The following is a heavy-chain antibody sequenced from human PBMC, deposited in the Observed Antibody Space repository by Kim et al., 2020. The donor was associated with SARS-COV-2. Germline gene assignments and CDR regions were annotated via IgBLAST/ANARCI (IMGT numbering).Heavy chain of an antibody. V-gene: IGHV1-3*01. J-gene: IGHJ4*02. CDR1: GYTFTSYA. D-gene: IGHD6-13*01. CDR3: ARNQRASSSCDY. Sequence: ASVKVSCKASGYTFTSYAMHWVRQAPGQRLEWMGWINAGNGNTKYSQKFQGRVTITRDTSASTAYMELSSLRSEDTAVYYCARNQRASSSCDYWGQGTLVTVSS. CDR2: INAGNGNT.